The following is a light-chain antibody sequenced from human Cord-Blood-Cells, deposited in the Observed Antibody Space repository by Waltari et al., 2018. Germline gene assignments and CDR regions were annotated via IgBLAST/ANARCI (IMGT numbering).Light chain of an antibody. CDR2: AAS. Sequence: IQLTQSPSSLSVSVGDRVTVTCRASQSIRSYLHWYQQKPGKAPKLLVYAASSLQSGVPSRFSGSGYGTDFTHYISILQPEDVATYYGQQSYSTPWPFGQGTKVEIK. CDR3: QQSYSTPWP. V-gene: IGKV1-39*01. CDR1: QSIRSY. J-gene: IGKJ1*01.